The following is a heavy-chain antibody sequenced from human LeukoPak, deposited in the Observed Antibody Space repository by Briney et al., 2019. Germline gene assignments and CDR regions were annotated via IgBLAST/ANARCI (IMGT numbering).Heavy chain of an antibody. D-gene: IGHD6-13*01. Sequence: GASVKVSCKASGYIFISHGISWVRQAPGQGLEWMGGIFPIFGTANYAQKFQGRVTITADKSTSTAYMELSSLRSEDTAVYYCARDLRRGSSSWYVSGGDYWGQGTLVTVSS. J-gene: IGHJ4*02. CDR3: ARDLRRGSSSWYVSGGDY. CDR2: IFPIFGTA. CDR1: GYIFISHG. V-gene: IGHV1-69*06.